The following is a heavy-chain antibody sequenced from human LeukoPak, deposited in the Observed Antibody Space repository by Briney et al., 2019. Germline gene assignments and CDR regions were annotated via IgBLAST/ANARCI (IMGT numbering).Heavy chain of an antibody. D-gene: IGHD3-10*02. J-gene: IGHJ6*04. V-gene: IGHV3-21*01. CDR3: AELGITMIGGV. Sequence: GGSLRLSCAASGFTFSSYSMNWVRQAPGKGLEWVSSISSSSSYIYYADSLKGRFTISRDNANNSLYLQMSSLRAEDTAVYYCAELGITMIGGVWGKGTTVTISS. CDR1: GFTFSSYS. CDR2: ISSSSSYI.